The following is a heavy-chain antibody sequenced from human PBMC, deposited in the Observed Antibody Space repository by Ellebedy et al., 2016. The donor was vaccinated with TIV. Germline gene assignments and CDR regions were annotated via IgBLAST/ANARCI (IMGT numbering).Heavy chain of an antibody. J-gene: IGHJ3*02. D-gene: IGHD3-22*01. Sequence: AASVKVSCKASGYTFTNYAMHWVRQAPGQRLEWMGWNNAGNGNTKYSQNFQGRVTMTRNTSITTAYMELSSLRSEDTTVYYCARGGHYYDSSGYLNMAFDIWGQGTMVTVSS. V-gene: IGHV1-3*01. CDR3: ARGGHYYDSSGYLNMAFDI. CDR1: GYTFTNYA. CDR2: NNAGNGNT.